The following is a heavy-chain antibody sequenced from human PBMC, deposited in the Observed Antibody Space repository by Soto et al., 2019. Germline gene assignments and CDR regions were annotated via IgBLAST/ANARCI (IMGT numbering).Heavy chain of an antibody. Sequence: GGSLRLSCAASGFTFSSYAMSWVRQAPGKGLEWVSAISGSGGSTYYADSVKGRFTISRDNSKNTLYLQMNSLRAEDTAVYYCAKDVXLWFGELKGHDAFDIWGQGTMVTVSS. CDR1: GFTFSSYA. CDR3: AKDVXLWFGELKGHDAFDI. CDR2: ISGSGGST. V-gene: IGHV3-23*01. J-gene: IGHJ3*02. D-gene: IGHD3-10*01.